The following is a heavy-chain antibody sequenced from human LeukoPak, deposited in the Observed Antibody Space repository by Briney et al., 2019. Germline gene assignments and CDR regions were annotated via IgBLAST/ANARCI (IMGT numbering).Heavy chain of an antibody. CDR1: GYTFTGYY. V-gene: IGHV1-2*02. Sequence: GASVKVSCKASGYTFTGYYMHWVRQAPGQGLEWMGWINPNSGGTNYAQKFQGRVTMTRDTSISTAYMELSRLRSDDTAVYYCARSGITMVGGVKNCFAPGGQETLATVSS. J-gene: IGHJ5*02. CDR2: INPNSGGT. CDR3: ARSGITMVGGVKNCFAP. D-gene: IGHD3-10*01.